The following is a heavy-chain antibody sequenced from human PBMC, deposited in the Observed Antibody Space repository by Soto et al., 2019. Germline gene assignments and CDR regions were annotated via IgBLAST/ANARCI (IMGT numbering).Heavy chain of an antibody. CDR2: IEQDGGDR. J-gene: IGHJ4*02. CDR3: ARDSVRDYGGNAGFDY. V-gene: IGHV3-7*01. D-gene: IGHD4-17*01. Sequence: GGSLRLSCAASRFTFSDYWMSWVRQAPGKGLEWVANIEQDGGDRYYVDSVKGRFTISRDNAKNPLYLQMNSLRVEDTAVYYCARDSVRDYGGNAGFDYWDQGTLVTVSS. CDR1: RFTFSDYW.